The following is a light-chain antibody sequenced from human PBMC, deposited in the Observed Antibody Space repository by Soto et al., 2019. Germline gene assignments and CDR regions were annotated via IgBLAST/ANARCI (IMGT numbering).Light chain of an antibody. J-gene: IGKJ2*01. CDR2: AAS. CDR1: QSIGYY. V-gene: IGKV1-39*01. CDR3: QQSYSTPQNT. Sequence: DIQMTQSPSSLSASVGDRVTITCRASQSIGYYLNWYQQKPGTAPKLLIYAASSLQSGVPSRFSGSGSGTDFTLTISSLQHEDFETYYCQQSYSTPQNTFGQGTKLEIK.